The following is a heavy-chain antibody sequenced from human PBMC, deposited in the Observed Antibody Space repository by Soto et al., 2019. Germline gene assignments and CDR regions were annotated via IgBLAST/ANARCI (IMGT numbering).Heavy chain of an antibody. D-gene: IGHD3-22*01. CDR1: GGTFSSYT. CDR2: IIPILGIA. J-gene: IGHJ6*02. CDR3: ARGGYYDSSGSRNYHYYGMNV. V-gene: IGHV1-69*02. Sequence: EASVKVSCKASGGTFSSYTISWVRQAPGQGLEWMGRIIPILGIANYAQKFQGRVTITADKSTSTAYMELSSLRSEDTAVYYCARGGYYDSSGSRNYHYYGMNVWGQGTTVTVSS.